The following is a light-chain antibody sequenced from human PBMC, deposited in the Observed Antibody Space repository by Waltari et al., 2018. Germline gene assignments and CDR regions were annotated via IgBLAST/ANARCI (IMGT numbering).Light chain of an antibody. J-gene: IGLJ3*02. CDR3: ASYIAASTLV. CDR1: GTDVGRYNY. Sequence: QSALTQPASVSGSPGQSITISCTGSGTDVGRYNYVSWYHHYPDKAPRLMIYDVTNRPSVVADRFSGSKSGNTASLTISGLQPEDEADYYCASYIAASTLVFGGGTRLTVV. CDR2: DVT. V-gene: IGLV2-14*03.